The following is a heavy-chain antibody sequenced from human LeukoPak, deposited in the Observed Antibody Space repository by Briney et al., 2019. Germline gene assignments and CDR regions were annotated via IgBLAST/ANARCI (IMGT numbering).Heavy chain of an antibody. CDR3: ARDQKVGATPYFGMDV. CDR2: IIPMLGTV. CDR1: GATFSSYA. Sequence: SVKVSCKASGATFSSYAINWVRQAPGQGLEWMGRIIPMLGTVNYAQKFQGRVTIIADKFTSTAYMEVSSLRSEDTAVYYCARDQKVGATPYFGMDVWGQGTTVTVSS. V-gene: IGHV1-69*04. J-gene: IGHJ6*02. D-gene: IGHD1-26*01.